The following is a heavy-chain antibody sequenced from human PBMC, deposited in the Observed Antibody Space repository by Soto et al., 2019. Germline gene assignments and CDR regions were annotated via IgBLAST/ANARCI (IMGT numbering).Heavy chain of an antibody. D-gene: IGHD4-4*01. Sequence: SETLSLTCAISGDSVSNEGASCNWIRHSPSRGLEWLGRTYYRKSKWLYDYAGSVRRRITINPDTSKNQFSLHLTSVTPEDTSVDFCGSDPPGFHSAFDFWGQGTLVTVSS. J-gene: IGHJ4*01. CDR1: GDSVSNEGAS. V-gene: IGHV6-1*01. CDR3: GSDPPGFHSAFDF. CDR2: TYYRKSKWLY.